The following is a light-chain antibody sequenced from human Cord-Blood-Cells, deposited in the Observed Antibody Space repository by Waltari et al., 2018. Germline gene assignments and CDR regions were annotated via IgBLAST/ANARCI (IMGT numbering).Light chain of an antibody. CDR2: EVS. J-gene: IGLJ1*01. CDR3: SSYTSSSTRL. CDR1: RSDVGGHNY. Sequence: QSALTQPASVSESPEQSITISCTGTRSDVGGHNYFSWYQQHPGKAPKLMIYEVSNRPSGVSNRFSGSKSGNTASLTISGLQAEDEADYYCSSYTSSSTRLFGTGTKVTVL. V-gene: IGLV2-14*01.